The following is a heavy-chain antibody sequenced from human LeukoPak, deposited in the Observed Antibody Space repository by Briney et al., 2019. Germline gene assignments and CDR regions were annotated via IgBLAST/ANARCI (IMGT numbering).Heavy chain of an antibody. CDR3: AKIAEAVSSNYYFDY. CDR2: ISGSGGST. Sequence: GGSLRLSCAAPGFTFSSYAMSWVRQAPGKGLEWVSAISGSGGSTYYADSVKGRFTISRDNSKNTLYLQMNSLRAEDTAVYYCAKIAEAVSSNYYFDYWGQGTLVTVSS. V-gene: IGHV3-23*01. CDR1: GFTFSSYA. J-gene: IGHJ4*02. D-gene: IGHD2-21*01.